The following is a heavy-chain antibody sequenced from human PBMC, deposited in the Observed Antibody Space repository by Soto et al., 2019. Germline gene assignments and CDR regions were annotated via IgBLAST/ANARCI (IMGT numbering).Heavy chain of an antibody. V-gene: IGHV3-49*03. J-gene: IGHJ5*02. D-gene: IGHD3-3*01. CDR2: IRSKAYGGTT. CDR1: GFTFGDYA. Sequence: PGGSLRLSCTASGFTFGDYAMSWFRQAPGKGLEWVGFIRSKAYGGTTEYAASVKGRFTISRDDSKSIAYLQMNSLKTEDTAVYYCTSARYTYYDFWSRPSWFDPWGQGTLVTVSS. CDR3: TSARYTYYDFWSRPSWFDP.